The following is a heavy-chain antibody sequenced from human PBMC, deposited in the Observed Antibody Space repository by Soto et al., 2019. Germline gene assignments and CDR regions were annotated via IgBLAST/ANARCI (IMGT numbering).Heavy chain of an antibody. J-gene: IGHJ4*02. D-gene: IGHD6-13*01. V-gene: IGHV4-31*03. CDR3: ASERRIAAAGRFDY. CDR1: GGSISSGDYY. CDR2: IYYSGST. Sequence: SETLSLTCTVSGGSISSGDYYWSWIRQVPGKGLEWIGYIYYSGSTYYNPSLKSRVAMSVDTSKNQFSLKLSSVTAADTAIYYCASERRIAAAGRFDYWGQGTLVTVSS.